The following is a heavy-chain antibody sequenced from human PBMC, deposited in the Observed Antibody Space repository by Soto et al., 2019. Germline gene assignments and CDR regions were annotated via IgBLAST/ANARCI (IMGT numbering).Heavy chain of an antibody. CDR2: ISYDGSNK. CDR1: GFTFSSYA. J-gene: IGHJ5*02. D-gene: IGHD3-22*01. Sequence: QVQLVESGGGVVQPGRSLRLSCAASGFTFSSYAMHWVRQAPGKGLEWVAVISYDGSNKYYADSVKGRFTISRDNSKNXLFXQMNSLRAEDTAVYYCARSFYYDDSSGREVGWFDPWGQGTLVTVSS. CDR3: ARSFYYDDSSGREVGWFDP. V-gene: IGHV3-30-3*01.